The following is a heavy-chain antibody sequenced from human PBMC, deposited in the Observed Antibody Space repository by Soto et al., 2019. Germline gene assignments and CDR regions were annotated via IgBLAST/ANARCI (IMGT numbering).Heavy chain of an antibody. D-gene: IGHD1-26*01. CDR1: GYTLTELS. Sequence: GASVKVSCKVSGYTLTELSMHWVRQAPGKGLERMGGFDPEDGETIYAQKFQGRVTMIEDTFTDTAYMELSSLRSEDTAVYYCATGYSGSYYERAFDSWGQGTMVTVS. CDR3: ATGYSGSYYERAFDS. J-gene: IGHJ3*02. CDR2: FDPEDGET. V-gene: IGHV1-24*01.